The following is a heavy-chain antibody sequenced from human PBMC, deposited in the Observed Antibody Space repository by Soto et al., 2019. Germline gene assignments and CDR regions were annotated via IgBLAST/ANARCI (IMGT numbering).Heavy chain of an antibody. CDR1: GCSLSSGGYS. Sequence: PSETLSLTCAVSGCSLSSGGYSWSWIRQPPGKGLEWVGYIYPSGSTYYNPSLKSRVTISVDRSKNQFSLKLSSVTAADTAVYYCASYNYGSGNDAFDIWGQGTMVTVSS. CDR3: ASYNYGSGNDAFDI. V-gene: IGHV4-30-2*01. J-gene: IGHJ3*02. CDR2: IYPSGST. D-gene: IGHD3-10*01.